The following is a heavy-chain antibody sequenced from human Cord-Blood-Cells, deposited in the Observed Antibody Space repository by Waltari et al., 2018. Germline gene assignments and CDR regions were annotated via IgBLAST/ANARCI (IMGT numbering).Heavy chain of an antibody. D-gene: IGHD6-13*01. CDR3: ASPLAIAAAAFDI. V-gene: IGHV4-39*01. CDR2: IYYSRST. J-gene: IGHJ3*02. CDR1: GGSISSSSYY. Sequence: QLQLQESGPGLVKPSETLSLTCTVSGGSISSSSYYWGWIRQPPGKGLEWIGSIYYSRSTYYNPSRKSRFTISVDTSKIQFSLKLSSVTAADTAVYYCASPLAIAAAAFDIWGQGTMVTVSS.